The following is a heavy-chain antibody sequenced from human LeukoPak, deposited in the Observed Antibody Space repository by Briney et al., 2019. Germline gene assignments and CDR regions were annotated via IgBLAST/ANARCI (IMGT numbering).Heavy chain of an antibody. J-gene: IGHJ6*02. CDR2: IGTAADT. CDR3: ARVRRLQNYFYGMEV. D-gene: IGHD5-12*01. CDR1: GFTFSIYD. Sequence: PGGSLRLSCVASGFTFSIYDMHWVRQATGKGLEWVSAIGTAADTYYLGSVKGRFTISREDAKNSLYLQMNSLRAGDTAVYYCARVRRLQNYFYGMEVWGQGTTVTVSS. V-gene: IGHV3-13*04.